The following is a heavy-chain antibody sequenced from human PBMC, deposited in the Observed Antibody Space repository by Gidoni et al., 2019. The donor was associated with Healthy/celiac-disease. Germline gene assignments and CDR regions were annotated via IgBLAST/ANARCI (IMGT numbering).Heavy chain of an antibody. Sequence: QVQLVESGGGVVQPGRSLRLSCAASGFTFSSYGMHWVRQAPGKGLEWVAVIWYDGSNKYYADSVKGRFTISRDNSKNTLYLQMNSLRAEDTAVYYCARSDYYGSGSYSPYFDYWGQGTLVTVSS. V-gene: IGHV3-33*01. CDR3: ARSDYYGSGSYSPYFDY. D-gene: IGHD3-10*01. CDR1: GFTFSSYG. CDR2: IWYDGSNK. J-gene: IGHJ4*02.